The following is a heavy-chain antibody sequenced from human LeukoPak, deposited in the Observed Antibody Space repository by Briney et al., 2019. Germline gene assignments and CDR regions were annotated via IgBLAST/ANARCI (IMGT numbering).Heavy chain of an antibody. J-gene: IGHJ4*02. CDR2: ILYSGST. CDR1: GGSISGYY. Sequence: SETLSLTCTVSGGSISGYYWSWLRQPPGKGLEWIGYILYSGSTNYNPSLKSRVTISVDTSQNQFSLKLRSMTAADTAVYYCARVSGGSGPISEHFDYWGQGTLVTVSS. V-gene: IGHV4-59*01. D-gene: IGHD6-19*01. CDR3: ARVSGGSGPISEHFDY.